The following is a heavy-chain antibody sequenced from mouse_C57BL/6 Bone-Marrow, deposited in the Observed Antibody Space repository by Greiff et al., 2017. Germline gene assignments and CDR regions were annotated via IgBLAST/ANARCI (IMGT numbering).Heavy chain of an antibody. Sequence: VQLQQSGAELARPGASVKLSCKASGYTFTSYGISWVKQRTGQGLEWIGEIYPRSGNTYYNEKFKGKATLTVDTSSSTAYMQLSSLTSEDSAVYYCARSGYYGSSWYFDVWGTGTTVTVSS. J-gene: IGHJ1*03. CDR2: IYPRSGNT. CDR3: ARSGYYGSSWYFDV. D-gene: IGHD1-1*01. CDR1: GYTFTSYG. V-gene: IGHV1-81*01.